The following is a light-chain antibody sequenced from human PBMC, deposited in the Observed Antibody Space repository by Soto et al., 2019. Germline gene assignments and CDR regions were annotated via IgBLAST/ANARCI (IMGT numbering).Light chain of an antibody. Sequence: QPASVSGSPGQSITISCTGASSDIAKYNFVSWYQQHPDKAPKLIIYEGNKRPSGISHRFSASNSGNPASLTISGLQAEDEADYYCCSYGGSSTFEVFGTGTKVTVL. V-gene: IGLV2-23*03. CDR3: CSYGGSSTFEV. J-gene: IGLJ1*01. CDR1: SSDIAKYNF. CDR2: EGN.